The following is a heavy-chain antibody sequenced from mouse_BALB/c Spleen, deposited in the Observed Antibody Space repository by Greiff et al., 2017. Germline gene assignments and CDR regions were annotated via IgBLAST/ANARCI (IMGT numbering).Heavy chain of an antibody. CDR2: ISYDGSN. D-gene: IGHD1-1*01. CDR3: AREDTTVVATGDAMDY. Sequence: DVQLQESGPGLVKPSQSLSLTCSVTGYSITSGYYWYWIRQFPGNKLEWMGYISYDGSNNYNPSLKNRISITRDTSKNQFFLKLNSMTTEDTATYYCAREDTTVVATGDAMDYWGQGTSVTVSS. V-gene: IGHV3-6*02. J-gene: IGHJ4*01. CDR1: GYSITSGYY.